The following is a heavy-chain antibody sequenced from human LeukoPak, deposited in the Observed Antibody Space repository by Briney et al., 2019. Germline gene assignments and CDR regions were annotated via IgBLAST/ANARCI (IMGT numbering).Heavy chain of an antibody. J-gene: IGHJ4*02. CDR1: GYSFTSYW. CDR3: ARTYYYDSSLDY. CDR2: IYPGDSDT. V-gene: IGHV5-51*01. D-gene: IGHD3-22*01. Sequence: GESLKISCKGSGYSFTSYWIAWVRQMPGKGLEWMGIIYPGDSDTSYSPSFQGQVTISADKSISTAYLQWSSLKASDTAIYYCARTYYYDSSLDYWGQGTLVTVSS.